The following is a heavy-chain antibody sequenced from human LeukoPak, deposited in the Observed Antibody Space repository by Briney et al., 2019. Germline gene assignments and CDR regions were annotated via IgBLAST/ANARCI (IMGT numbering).Heavy chain of an antibody. V-gene: IGHV3-7*01. CDR3: ARDLRGVVVTNWFDP. CDR2: IKQDGSEK. CDR1: GFTFSSYW. J-gene: IGHJ5*02. D-gene: IGHD3-22*01. Sequence: GESLRLSSAASGFTFSSYWMSWVRQAPGKGLEWVANIKQDGSEKYYVDSVKGRFTISRDNAKNSLYLQMNSLRAEDTAVYYCARDLRGVVVTNWFDPWGQGTLVTVSS.